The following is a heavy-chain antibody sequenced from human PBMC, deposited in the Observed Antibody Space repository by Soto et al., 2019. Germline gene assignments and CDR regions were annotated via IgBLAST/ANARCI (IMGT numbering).Heavy chain of an antibody. J-gene: IGHJ6*02. V-gene: IGHV4-34*01. CDR3: ARARGSTVTIHEGGYYYYGMDV. D-gene: IGHD4-4*01. CDR2: INPSGST. Sequence: QVQLQQWGAGLLKPSETLSLTCAVYGGSFSGYYWSWIRQPPGKGLEWIGEINPSGSTNYNPSLKCRVTISVDTSKNQFSLKLSSVTAADTAVYYCARARGSTVTIHEGGYYYYGMDVWGQGTTVTVSS. CDR1: GGSFSGYY.